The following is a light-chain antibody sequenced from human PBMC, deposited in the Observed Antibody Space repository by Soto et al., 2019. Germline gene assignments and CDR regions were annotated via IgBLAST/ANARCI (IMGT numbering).Light chain of an antibody. CDR2: DGS. V-gene: IGKV3D-20*01. CDR1: QSVRSSY. J-gene: IGKJ4*01. CDR3: QQYDNSAPHS. Sequence: EIVLTQSPATLSLSPGDRATLSCGASQSVRSSYVAWYQQKAGLAPRLLIYDGSSRASGIPDRFSGSGSGTDFTLTIGRLEPEDFALYYCQQYDNSAPHSFGGGTRV.